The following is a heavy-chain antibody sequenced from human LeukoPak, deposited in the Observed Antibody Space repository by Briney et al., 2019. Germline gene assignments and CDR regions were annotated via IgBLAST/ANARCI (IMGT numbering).Heavy chain of an antibody. D-gene: IGHD5-18*01. V-gene: IGHV4-39*01. J-gene: IGHJ4*02. CDR2: IYYSGST. CDR3: ATYSYSQRYFDY. CDR1: GGSISSSSYY. Sequence: PETLSLTCTVSGGSISSSSYYWGWIRQPPGKGLEWIGSIYYSGSTYYNPSLKSRVTISVDTSKNQFSLKLSSVTAADTAVYYCATYSYSQRYFDYWGQGTLVTVSS.